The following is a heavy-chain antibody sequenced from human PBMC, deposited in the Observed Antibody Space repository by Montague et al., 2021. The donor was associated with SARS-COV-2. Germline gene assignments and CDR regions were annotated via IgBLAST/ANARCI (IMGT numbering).Heavy chain of an antibody. Sequence: SETLSLTCTVSGGSISSSTYYWGWIRQPPGKRLEWIGSMYYSGSTYYNPSLKSRVTISVDTSKKQFSLKLSSVTAADTAVYYCARQPRNYYDSGSYRALGDYWGQGTLVTVSS. V-gene: IGHV4-39*01. D-gene: IGHD3-10*01. CDR3: ARQPRNYYDSGSYRALGDY. CDR1: GGSISSSTYY. CDR2: MYYSGST. J-gene: IGHJ4*02.